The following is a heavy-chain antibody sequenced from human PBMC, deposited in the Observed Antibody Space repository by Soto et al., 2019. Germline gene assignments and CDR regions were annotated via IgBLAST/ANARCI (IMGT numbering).Heavy chain of an antibody. V-gene: IGHV3-23*01. CDR3: ARVVRYFDTPYGMDV. Sequence: GGSLRLSCAASGFTFSNYAMSWVRQAPGKGLEWVSGIGSSGSNPYYADSVKGRFTISRDNSKNTLFLQMNSLRAEDTAEYYCARVVRYFDTPYGMDVWGQGTTVTVSS. CDR2: IGSSGSNP. J-gene: IGHJ6*02. D-gene: IGHD3-9*01. CDR1: GFTFSNYA.